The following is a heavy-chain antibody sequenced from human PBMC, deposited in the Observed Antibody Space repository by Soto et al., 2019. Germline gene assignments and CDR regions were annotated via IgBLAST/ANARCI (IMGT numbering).Heavy chain of an antibody. CDR1: GFTFSAYA. Sequence: PGRSLRRSGAASGFTFSAYAMNWARQGPGKGLEWASRITGPGNNIYYAYSVKGRFSNSRDNSKDRVYLQMSSLRVEDTAVYYCARERRSSSSDYFDFWGQGT. J-gene: IGHJ4*02. D-gene: IGHD6-6*01. CDR3: ARERRSSSSDYFDF. CDR2: ITGPGNNI. V-gene: IGHV3-23*01.